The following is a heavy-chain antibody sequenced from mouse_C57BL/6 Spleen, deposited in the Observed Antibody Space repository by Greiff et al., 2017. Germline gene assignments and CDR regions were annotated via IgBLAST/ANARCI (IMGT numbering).Heavy chain of an antibody. D-gene: IGHD4-1*01. J-gene: IGHJ3*01. CDR1: GFTFSSYA. Sequence: EVNVVESGGGLVKPGGSLKLSCAASGFTFSSYAMSWVRQTPEKRLEWVATISDGGSYTYYPDNVKGRFTISRDNAKNNLYLQMSHLKSEDTAMYYCARDQLTGTVYWGQGTLVTVSA. CDR2: ISDGGSYT. V-gene: IGHV5-4*01. CDR3: ARDQLTGTVY.